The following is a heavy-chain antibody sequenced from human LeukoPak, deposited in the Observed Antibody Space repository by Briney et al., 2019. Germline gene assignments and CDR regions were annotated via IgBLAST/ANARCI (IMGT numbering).Heavy chain of an antibody. Sequence: PGGSLRLPCAASGFTFSSYAMSWVRQAPGKGLEGVSAISGSGGSTYYADSVKGRFTISRDNSKNTLYLQMNSLRAEDTAVYYCAKVKSGTTRYYFDYWGQGTLVTVSS. CDR3: AKVKSGTTRYYFDY. D-gene: IGHD1-7*01. J-gene: IGHJ4*02. V-gene: IGHV3-23*01. CDR1: GFTFSSYA. CDR2: ISGSGGST.